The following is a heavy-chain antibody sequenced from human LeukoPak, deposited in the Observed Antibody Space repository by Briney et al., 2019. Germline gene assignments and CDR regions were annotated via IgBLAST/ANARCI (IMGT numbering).Heavy chain of an antibody. Sequence: GGSLRLSCAASGFTFSTYSMNWVRQAPGKGLEWVSYISSRSRDIYYADSVKGRLTISRDNGKNSLYLQMNSLGDEDTAVYYCARLETHWNYWYFDLWGRGTLVTVSS. J-gene: IGHJ2*01. CDR3: ARLETHWNYWYFDL. D-gene: IGHD1-1*01. CDR2: ISSRSRDI. CDR1: GFTFSTYS. V-gene: IGHV3-48*02.